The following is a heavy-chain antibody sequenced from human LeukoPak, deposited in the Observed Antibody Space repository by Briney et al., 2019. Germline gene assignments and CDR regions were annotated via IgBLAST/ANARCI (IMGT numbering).Heavy chain of an antibody. D-gene: IGHD2-2*01. CDR2: ISAYNGNT. J-gene: IGHJ4*02. Sequence: APVKVSCKASGYTFTSYDINWVRQATGQGLEWMGWISAYNGNTNYAQKLQGRVTMTTDTSTSTAYMELRSLRSDDTAVYYCASRTRNCSSTSCQIFDYWGQGTLVTVSS. V-gene: IGHV1-18*01. CDR1: GYTFTSYD. CDR3: ASRTRNCSSTSCQIFDY.